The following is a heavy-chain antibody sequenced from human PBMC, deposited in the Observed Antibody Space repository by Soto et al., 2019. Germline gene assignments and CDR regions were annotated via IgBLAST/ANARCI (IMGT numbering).Heavy chain of an antibody. J-gene: IGHJ4*02. Sequence: FLRLTCAASRFRLSHCWMHWVRQAPGKGLVWVSRISPDGRTTTYADSVKGRFTISRDNAKSTLYLQMNSLTVEDGAVYYCADSWLPTSYWGPGTLVTVS. V-gene: IGHV3-74*01. D-gene: IGHD3-10*01. CDR3: ADSWLPTSY. CDR1: RFRLSHCW. CDR2: ISPDGRTT.